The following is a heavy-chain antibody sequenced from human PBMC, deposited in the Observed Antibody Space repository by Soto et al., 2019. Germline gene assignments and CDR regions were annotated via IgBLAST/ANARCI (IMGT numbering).Heavy chain of an antibody. CDR1: GFTFSSYS. Sequence: GGSLRLSCAASGFTFSSYSMNWVRQAPGKGLEWVSYISSSSSTIYYADSVKGRFTISRDNAKNSLYLQMNSLRDEDTAVYYCERDQITIFGVALFDYWGQGTLVTVSS. J-gene: IGHJ4*02. D-gene: IGHD3-3*01. V-gene: IGHV3-48*02. CDR2: ISSSSSTI. CDR3: ERDQITIFGVALFDY.